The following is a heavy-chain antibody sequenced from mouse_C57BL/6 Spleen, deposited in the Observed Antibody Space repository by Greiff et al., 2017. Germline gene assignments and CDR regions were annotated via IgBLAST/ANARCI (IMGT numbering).Heavy chain of an antibody. CDR2: IYPGDGDT. D-gene: IGHD1-1*01. J-gene: IGHJ3*01. Sequence: VKLQESGPELVKPGASVKISCKASGYAFSSSWMNWVKQRPGKGLEWIGRIYPGDGDTNYNGKFKGKATLTADKSSSTAYMQLSSLTSEDSAVYFCARERNYYGSYAYWGQGTLVTVSA. CDR3: ARERNYYGSYAY. CDR1: GYAFSSSW. V-gene: IGHV1-82*01.